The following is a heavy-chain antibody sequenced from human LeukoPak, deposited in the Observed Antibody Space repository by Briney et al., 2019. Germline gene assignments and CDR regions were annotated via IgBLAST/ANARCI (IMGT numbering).Heavy chain of an antibody. Sequence: GGSLRLSCAASGFTFSTYDMHWVRQPTGRGLEWVSAIGTAGDTYYPGSVKGRFTISRENAKNSLYLQINSLRADGTAVYYCARGDYGDYYFDYWGQGTLVTVSS. CDR1: GFTFSTYD. J-gene: IGHJ4*02. CDR3: ARGDYGDYYFDY. V-gene: IGHV3-13*01. CDR2: IGTAGDT. D-gene: IGHD4-17*01.